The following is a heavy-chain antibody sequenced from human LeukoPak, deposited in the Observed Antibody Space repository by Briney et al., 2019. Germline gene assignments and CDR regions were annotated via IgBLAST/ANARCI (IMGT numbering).Heavy chain of an antibody. Sequence: ASVKVSCKASGGTFSSYAISWVRQAPGLGLEWMGRIIPILGIANYAQKFQGRVTITADKSTSTAYMGLSSLRSEDTAVYYCARGRASSGYGLRVFDYWGQGTLVTVSS. CDR1: GGTFSSYA. J-gene: IGHJ4*02. V-gene: IGHV1-69*04. CDR2: IIPILGIA. CDR3: ARGRASSGYGLRVFDY. D-gene: IGHD3-22*01.